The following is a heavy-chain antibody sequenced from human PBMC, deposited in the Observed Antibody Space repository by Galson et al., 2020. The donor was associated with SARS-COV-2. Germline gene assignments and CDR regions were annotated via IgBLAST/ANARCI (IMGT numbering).Heavy chain of an antibody. J-gene: IGHJ5*02. CDR1: GGSISSTHYY. CDR3: ARAIAYKILGGVGP. D-gene: IGHD3-3*01. CDR2: IYYSGST. Sequence: SETLSLTCTVSGGSISSTHYYWTWIRQHPGKGLEWIGYIYYSGSTYYNPSLKSRVTISVDTSKNQFSLKLSSVTAADTAVYYCARAIAYKILGGVGPWGQGTLVTVSS. V-gene: IGHV4-31*03.